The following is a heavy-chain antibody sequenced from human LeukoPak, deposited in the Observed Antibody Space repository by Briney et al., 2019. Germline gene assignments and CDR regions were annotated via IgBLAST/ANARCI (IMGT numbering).Heavy chain of an antibody. CDR2: IKQDGSEK. J-gene: IGHJ6*02. CDR1: GFTFSSYW. D-gene: IGHD1-1*01. V-gene: IGHV3-7*01. Sequence: PGRSLRLSCAASGFTFSSYWRSWVRQAPGKGLEWVANIKQDGSEKYYVDSVNGRFIISRDNAKNALYLQMNSLRAEDTAVYYWAREEGIVQGYYYYYYGMDVWGQGTTVTVSS. CDR3: AREEGIVQGYYYYYYGMDV.